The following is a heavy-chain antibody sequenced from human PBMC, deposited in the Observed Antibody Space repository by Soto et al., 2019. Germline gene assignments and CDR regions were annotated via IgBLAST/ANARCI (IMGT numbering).Heavy chain of an antibody. D-gene: IGHD4-4*01. CDR3: ARPLWRDDYNWGYFDL. V-gene: IGHV3-30-3*01. J-gene: IGHJ2*01. CDR2: ISYDGSNK. Sequence: QVQLVESGGGVVQPGRSLRLSCAASGFTFSSYAMHWVRQAPGKGLEWVAVISYDGSNKYYADSVKGRFTISRDNSKNPLYRQMNGLRAEDTAVYYCARPLWRDDYNWGYFDLWGRGTLVTVSS. CDR1: GFTFSSYA.